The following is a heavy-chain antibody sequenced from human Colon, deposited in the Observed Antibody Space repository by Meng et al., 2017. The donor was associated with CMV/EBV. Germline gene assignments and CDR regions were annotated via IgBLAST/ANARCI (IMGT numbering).Heavy chain of an antibody. J-gene: IGHJ5*02. V-gene: IGHV3-23*01. CDR1: EFTFSTYA. Sequence: EVQLLESGGGSVQPGGSLRLSCAASEFTFSTYAMSWVRQAPGKGLEWVSSISGSGSSTYYADAVKGRFNISRDNAKNSLFLQMSSLTAEDTVVYYCVKGHTMINPWGQGTLVTVSS. D-gene: IGHD3-16*01. CDR3: VKGHTMINP. CDR2: ISGSGSST.